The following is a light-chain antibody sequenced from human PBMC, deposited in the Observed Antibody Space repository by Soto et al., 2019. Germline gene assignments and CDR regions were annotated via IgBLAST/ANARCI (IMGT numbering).Light chain of an antibody. CDR3: QQYYSSPYT. CDR1: QSVLYTSNNKNY. J-gene: IGKJ2*01. V-gene: IGKV4-1*01. CDR2: WAS. Sequence: DIVMTQSPDSLAVSLGERATINCKSSQSVLYTSNNKNYLAWYQQKPGQPPKLLIYWASARDSGVPDRFSGSGSGTDFTLTVRSLQAEDVAVYYCQQYYSSPYTFGQGTKLEIQ.